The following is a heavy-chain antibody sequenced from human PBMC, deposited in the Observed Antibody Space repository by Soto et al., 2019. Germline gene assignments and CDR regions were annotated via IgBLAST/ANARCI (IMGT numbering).Heavy chain of an antibody. CDR3: AALKEARRGYSYGLN. CDR2: IIPILGIA. V-gene: IGHV1-69*02. J-gene: IGHJ4*02. Sequence: QVQLVQSGAEVKKPGSSVKVSCKASGGTFSSYTISWVRQAPGQGLEWMGRIIPILGIANYAQKFQGSVTITADKSTSTAYMELSSLRSEDTAVYYCAALKEARRGYSYGLNWGQGTLVTVSS. CDR1: GGTFSSYT. D-gene: IGHD5-18*01.